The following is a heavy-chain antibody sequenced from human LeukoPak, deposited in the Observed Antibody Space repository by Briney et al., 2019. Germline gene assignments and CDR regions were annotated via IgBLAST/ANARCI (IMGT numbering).Heavy chain of an antibody. J-gene: IGHJ5*02. V-gene: IGHV4-4*07. Sequence: SETLSLTCTVSGGSISSYYWSWIRQPAGTALEWIGRIYTSGTITYNPSLKSRVTMSVDTSKNQFSLKLSSVTAADTAVYYCARDSGTTGEVKFDPWDQGTLVTVSS. CDR1: GGSISSYY. CDR3: ARDSGTTGEVKFDP. CDR2: IYTSGTI. D-gene: IGHD3-10*01.